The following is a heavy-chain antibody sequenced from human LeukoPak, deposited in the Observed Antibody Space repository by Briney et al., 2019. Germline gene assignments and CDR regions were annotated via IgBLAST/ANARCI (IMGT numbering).Heavy chain of an antibody. CDR2: IYYSGST. Sequence: SETLSLTCTVSDGSINSYYWSWIRQPPGKGLEWIGYIYYSGSTNYNPSLKSRVIISVDTSKNQFSLKLSSVTAADTAVYYCARGLVGRWWVDDFYAFDIWGQGTMVTVSS. J-gene: IGHJ3*02. D-gene: IGHD2-15*01. CDR1: DGSINSYY. V-gene: IGHV4-59*01. CDR3: ARGLVGRWWVDDFYAFDI.